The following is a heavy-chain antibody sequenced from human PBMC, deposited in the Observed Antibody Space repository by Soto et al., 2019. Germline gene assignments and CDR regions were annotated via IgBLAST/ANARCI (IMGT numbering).Heavy chain of an antibody. CDR3: ARGVTAGVDY. Sequence: ASVKVSCKASGYSFTGLDINWVRQTTGQGLEWMGWMQPSSGRTGYAQKFQGRVTMTRDTSINTAYMELSSLTSDDTAFYYCARGVTAGVDYWGQGALVTVSS. CDR2: MQPSSGRT. V-gene: IGHV1-8*01. J-gene: IGHJ4*02. CDR1: GYSFTGLD. D-gene: IGHD1-26*01.